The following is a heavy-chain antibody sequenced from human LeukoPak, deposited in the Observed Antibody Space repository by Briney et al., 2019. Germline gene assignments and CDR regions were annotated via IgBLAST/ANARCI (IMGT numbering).Heavy chain of an antibody. D-gene: IGHD2-2*01. CDR3: ARGDCSATSCYYFDY. CDR1: GVSPSGHY. CDR2: ISSTITTI. J-gene: IGHJ4*02. V-gene: IGHV3-11*04. Sequence: VGTLRPSCAPSGVSPSGHYMGWIPEAPGARLEWGSYISSTITTIYYADSVKGRFTISRDNAKNSLYLQMSSLRAEDTAVYYCARGDCSATSCYYFDYWGQGTLVTVPS.